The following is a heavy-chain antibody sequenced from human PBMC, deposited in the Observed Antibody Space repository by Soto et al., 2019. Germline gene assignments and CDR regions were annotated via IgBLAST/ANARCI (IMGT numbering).Heavy chain of an antibody. Sequence: EVQLVESGGGLVQPGGSLRLSCAGSGFTFSSYWMSWVRQTPDKGLEWGAKIKQDGSAKSYVDSVKGRFTISRDNARNSLSLQMDSLRAEDTAVYYCVRAPREDTGYEYYFDYWGQGTLVTVSS. CDR1: GFTFSSYW. CDR2: IKQDGSAK. D-gene: IGHD5-12*01. V-gene: IGHV3-7*01. J-gene: IGHJ4*02. CDR3: VRAPREDTGYEYYFDY.